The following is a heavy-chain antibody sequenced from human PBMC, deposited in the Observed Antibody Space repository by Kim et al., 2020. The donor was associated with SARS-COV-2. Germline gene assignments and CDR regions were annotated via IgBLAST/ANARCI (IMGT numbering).Heavy chain of an antibody. CDR2: GST. CDR3: ASIQLRGDY. D-gene: IGHD5-18*01. V-gene: IGHV4-34*01. Sequence: GSTNYNPSLKSRVTISVDTSKNQFSLKLSSVTAADTAVYYCASIQLRGDYWGQGTLVTVSS. J-gene: IGHJ4*02.